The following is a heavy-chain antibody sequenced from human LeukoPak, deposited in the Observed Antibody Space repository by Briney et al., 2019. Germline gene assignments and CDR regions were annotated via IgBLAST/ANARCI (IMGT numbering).Heavy chain of an antibody. Sequence: SGPTLVNPSETLSLTCTVSGGSISSSSYYWGWIRQPPGKGLEWIGSIYYSGSTYYNPSLKSRVTISVDTSKNQFSLKLSSVTAADTAVYYCARYYDFWSGYYAWFDYWGQGTLVTVSS. CDR3: ARYYDFWSGYYAWFDY. J-gene: IGHJ4*02. D-gene: IGHD3-3*01. CDR2: IYYSGST. V-gene: IGHV4-39*01. CDR1: GGSISSSSYY.